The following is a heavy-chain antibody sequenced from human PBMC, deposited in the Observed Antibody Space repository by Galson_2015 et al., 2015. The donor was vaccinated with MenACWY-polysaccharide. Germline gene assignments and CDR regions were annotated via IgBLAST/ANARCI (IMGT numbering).Heavy chain of an antibody. V-gene: IGHV2-70*04. Sequence: PALVKPTQTLTLTCTFSGSSLSTRGMRVIWIRQPPGKALEWLARIDWDDRKFYSTSLKTRPTISKDTSKNQVILTMTNMDPVDTATYYCVRSPVGSAGYLDLWGRGTLVTVSS. CDR2: IDWDDRK. CDR3: VRSPVGSAGYLDL. J-gene: IGHJ2*01. CDR1: GSSLSTRGMR. D-gene: IGHD3-10*01.